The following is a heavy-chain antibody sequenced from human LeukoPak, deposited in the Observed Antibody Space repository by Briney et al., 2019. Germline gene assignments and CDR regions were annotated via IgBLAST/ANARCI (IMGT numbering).Heavy chain of an antibody. CDR3: ARASYYYDTTGLGAVDI. V-gene: IGHV3-9*01. Sequence: GGSLRLSCAASGFTFNDHAMYWVRQAPGKGLEWVSGINWNSDNIGYADSVRGRFTISRDDAKNSLFLQMNSLRTEDTALYYCARASYYYDTTGLGAVDIWGQGTMVTVSS. J-gene: IGHJ3*02. D-gene: IGHD3-22*01. CDR2: INWNSDNI. CDR1: GFTFNDHA.